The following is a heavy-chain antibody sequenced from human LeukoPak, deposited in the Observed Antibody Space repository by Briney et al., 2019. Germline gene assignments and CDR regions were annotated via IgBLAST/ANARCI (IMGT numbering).Heavy chain of an antibody. CDR3: ATGSSGGYSH. CDR2: IDPGYSNM. Sequence: GESLRISCTGSGYSFTSWITWVRQFPGKGLGWMGTIDPGYSNMKNYNPSLEGHVTISVDKSINTVYLQWSSLKASDSAMYYCATGSSGGYSHWGQGTLVTVSS. V-gene: IGHV5-10-1*01. J-gene: IGHJ4*02. CDR1: GYSFTSW. D-gene: IGHD3-10*01.